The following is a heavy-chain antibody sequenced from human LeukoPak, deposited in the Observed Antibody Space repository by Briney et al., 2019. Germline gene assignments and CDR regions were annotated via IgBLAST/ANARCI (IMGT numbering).Heavy chain of an antibody. J-gene: IGHJ6*02. Sequence: RSETLSLTCAVSGGSISSGGYSWSWIRRPPGKGLEWIGYIYHSGSTYYNPSLKSRATISVDRSKNQFSLKLSSVTAADTAVYYCARSMGYGMDVWGQGTTVTVSS. D-gene: IGHD6-6*01. CDR2: IYHSGST. V-gene: IGHV4-30-2*01. CDR1: GGSISSGGYS. CDR3: ARSMGYGMDV.